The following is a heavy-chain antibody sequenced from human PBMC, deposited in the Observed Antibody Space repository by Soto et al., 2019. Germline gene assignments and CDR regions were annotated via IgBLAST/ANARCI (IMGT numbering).Heavy chain of an antibody. Sequence: ASVKVSCKVSGYTLTELSMHWVRQAPGKGLEWMGGFDPEDGETIYAQKFQGRVTMIEDTSTDTAYMELSSLRSEDTAVYYCATGDRIFDIWGQGTMVTVSS. J-gene: IGHJ3*02. CDR1: GYTLTELS. CDR2: FDPEDGET. CDR3: ATGDRIFDI. V-gene: IGHV1-24*01.